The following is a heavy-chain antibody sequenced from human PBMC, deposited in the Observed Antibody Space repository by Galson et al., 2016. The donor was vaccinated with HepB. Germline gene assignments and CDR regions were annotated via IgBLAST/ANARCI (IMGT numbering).Heavy chain of an antibody. CDR3: ARDCRYGSGSYYGEDYYYGMYV. CDR1: GDSFRKYA. Sequence: SVKVSCKAPGDSFRKYAISWVRQAPGQGLEWMGGIIPMFGTANYAQKFRGRVTITAAESTNTAYMELSSLRSEDTAVYYCARDCRYGSGSYYGEDYYYGMYVWGQGSTVAVSS. D-gene: IGHD3-10*01. J-gene: IGHJ6*02. V-gene: IGHV1-69*13. CDR2: IIPMFGTA.